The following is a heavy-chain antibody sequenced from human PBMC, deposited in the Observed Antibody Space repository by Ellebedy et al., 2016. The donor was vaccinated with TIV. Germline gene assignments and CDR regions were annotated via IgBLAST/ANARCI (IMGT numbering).Heavy chain of an antibody. J-gene: IGHJ6*02. Sequence: PGGSLRLSCAASGFTFSDHYMDWVRQAPGKGLEWVGRTRDKANGYTTEYAASVKGRFPISRDDSENSLYLQMNSLKTEDTAVYYCARRGSGPEYYYYDGMDVWGQGTTVTVSS. V-gene: IGHV3-72*01. D-gene: IGHD3-10*01. CDR1: GFTFSDHY. CDR2: TRDKANGYTT. CDR3: ARRGSGPEYYYYDGMDV.